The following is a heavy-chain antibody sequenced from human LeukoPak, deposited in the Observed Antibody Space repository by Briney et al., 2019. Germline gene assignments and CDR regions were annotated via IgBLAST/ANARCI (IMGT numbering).Heavy chain of an antibody. J-gene: IGHJ5*02. CDR2: IIPIFGTA. CDR1: GGTLSSYA. Sequence: SVKVSCKASGGTLSSYAISWVRQAPGQGLEWMGGIIPIFGTANYAQKFQGRVTITADESTSTAYMELSSLRSEDTAVYCCARYHDYGDYKRWFDPWGQGTLVTVSS. V-gene: IGHV1-69*13. D-gene: IGHD4-17*01. CDR3: ARYHDYGDYKRWFDP.